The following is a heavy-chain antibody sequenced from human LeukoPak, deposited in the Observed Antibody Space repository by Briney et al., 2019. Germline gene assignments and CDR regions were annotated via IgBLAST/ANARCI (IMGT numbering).Heavy chain of an antibody. CDR3: AREVLVAAYFDY. D-gene: IGHD2-15*01. CDR1: GGSISSGDYY. Sequence: PSETLSLTCTVSGGSISSGDYYWSWIRQPPGKGLEWIGYIYYSGSTYYNPSLKSRVTISVDTSKNQFSLKLSSVTAADTAVYYCAREVLVAAYFDYWGQGTLVTVSS. V-gene: IGHV4-30-4*01. CDR2: IYYSGST. J-gene: IGHJ4*02.